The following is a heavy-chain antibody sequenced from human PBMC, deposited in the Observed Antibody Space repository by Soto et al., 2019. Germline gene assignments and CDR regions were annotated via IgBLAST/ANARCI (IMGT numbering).Heavy chain of an antibody. Sequence: QVQLQESGPGLVKPSETLSLTCTVSGGSISSYYWSWIRQPPGKGLEWIGYIYYSGSTDYNPSLKSRVTISVDTSKNQFSLKLTSVTAADTAVYYCARGGSSWGSNRFDPWGQGTLVTVSS. V-gene: IGHV4-59*01. J-gene: IGHJ5*02. CDR2: IYYSGST. CDR1: GGSISSYY. D-gene: IGHD6-13*01. CDR3: ARGGSSWGSNRFDP.